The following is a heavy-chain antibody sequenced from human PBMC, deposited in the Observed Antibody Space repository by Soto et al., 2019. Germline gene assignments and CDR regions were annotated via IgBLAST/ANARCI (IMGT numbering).Heavy chain of an antibody. CDR2: ISYDGSNK. Sequence: QVQLVESGGGVVQPGRSLRLSCAASGFTFSSYGMHWVRQAPGKGLEWVAVISYDGSNKYYADSVKGRFTISRDNSKNTLYLQMNSLRAEDTAVYYCAKWSSDDYGDYWGQGTLVTVSS. CDR1: GFTFSSYG. CDR3: AKWSSDDYGDY. J-gene: IGHJ4*02. V-gene: IGHV3-30*18.